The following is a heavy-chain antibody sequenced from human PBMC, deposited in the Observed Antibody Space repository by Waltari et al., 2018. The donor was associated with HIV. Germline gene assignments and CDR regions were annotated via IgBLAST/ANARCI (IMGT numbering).Heavy chain of an antibody. CDR1: GGSFSGYY. J-gene: IGHJ5*02. CDR2: INHSGST. CDR3: ARGSNGSSSSRDNWFDP. Sequence: QVQLQQWGAGLLKPSETLSLTCAVYGGSFSGYYWSWIRQPPGKGLEWIGEINHSGSTNYNPSLKSRVTISVDTSKNQFSLKLSSVTAADTAVYYCARGSNGSSSSRDNWFDPWGQGTLVTVSS. D-gene: IGHD6-6*01. V-gene: IGHV4-34*01.